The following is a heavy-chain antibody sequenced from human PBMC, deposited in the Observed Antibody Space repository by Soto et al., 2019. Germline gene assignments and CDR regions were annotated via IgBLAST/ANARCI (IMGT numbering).Heavy chain of an antibody. CDR3: ARVRADLWFGELPPKWFDP. CDR2: IIPIFGTA. V-gene: IGHV1-69*01. CDR1: GGSFSSDA. D-gene: IGHD3-10*01. J-gene: IGHJ5*02. Sequence: SVKFYWKACGGSFSSDAISLVRQAPGQGLEWMGGIIPIFGTANYAQKFQGRVTITADESTSTAYMELSSLRSEDTAVYYCARVRADLWFGELPPKWFDPWGQGTLVTVSS.